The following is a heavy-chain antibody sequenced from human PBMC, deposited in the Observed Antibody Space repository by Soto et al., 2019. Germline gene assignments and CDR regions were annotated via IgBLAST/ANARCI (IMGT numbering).Heavy chain of an antibody. CDR1: GFTFSSYS. D-gene: IGHD6-19*01. CDR2: ISSSGSTI. Sequence: GGSLRLSCAASGFTFSSYSMNWVRQAPGKGLEWVSYISSSGSTIYYADSVKGRFTISRDNAKNSLYLQMNSLRDEDTAVYYCASGSAFSSGWTLDAFDIWGQGTMVTVSS. V-gene: IGHV3-48*02. J-gene: IGHJ3*02. CDR3: ASGSAFSSGWTLDAFDI.